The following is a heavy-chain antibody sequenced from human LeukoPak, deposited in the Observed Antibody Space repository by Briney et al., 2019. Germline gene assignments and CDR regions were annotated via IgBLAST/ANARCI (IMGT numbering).Heavy chain of an antibody. J-gene: IGHJ5*02. CDR2: INPNSGGT. D-gene: IGHD4-23*01. CDR3: ARDQDDYGGP. V-gene: IGHV1-2*02. CDR1: GYTFTGYY. Sequence: VASVKVSFKASGYTFTGYYMHWVRQAPGQGLEWMGWINPNSGGTNYAQKFQGRVTMTRDTSISTTYMELSSLRSDDTAVYYCARDQDDYGGPWGQGTLVTVSS.